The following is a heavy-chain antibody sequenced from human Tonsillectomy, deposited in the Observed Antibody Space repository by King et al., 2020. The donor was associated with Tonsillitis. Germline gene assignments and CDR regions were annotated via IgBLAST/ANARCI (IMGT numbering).Heavy chain of an antibody. CDR2: IYYSGTT. J-gene: IGHJ3*01. CDR1: GGAITSYY. V-gene: IGHV4-59*01. CDR3: VRIPHTNGYLWAFDV. Sequence: QLQESGPGLVKPSETLSLICTVSGGAITSYYWSWIRQPPGKELEWIGHIYYSGTTNYNPSLKSRVTISVDTSKRQFSLNLSSMTPADTAVYYCVRIPHTNGYLWAFDVWGRGTMVTVSS. D-gene: IGHD2-8*01.